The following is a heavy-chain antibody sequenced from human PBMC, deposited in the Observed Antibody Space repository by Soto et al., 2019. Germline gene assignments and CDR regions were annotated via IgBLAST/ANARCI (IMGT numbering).Heavy chain of an antibody. D-gene: IGHD3-10*01. J-gene: IGHJ6*02. V-gene: IGHV3-30*03. CDR1: GFTFSRFG. CDR3: ARATYTSRGSPTFAMDV. CDR2: ISYDGSNR. Sequence: GGSLRLSCAASGFTFSRFGMHWVRQAPGKGLEWVAVISYDGSNRFYADSVKGRFTISRDNSKNTLYLQMSSLRSEDTAIFYCARATYTSRGSPTFAMDVWGQGTTVTVSS.